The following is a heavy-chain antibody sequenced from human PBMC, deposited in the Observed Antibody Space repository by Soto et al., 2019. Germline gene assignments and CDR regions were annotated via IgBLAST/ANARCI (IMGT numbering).Heavy chain of an antibody. CDR1: RFVFSSYA. V-gene: IGHV3-23*01. CDR3: AKVYSTYISVIVPSYGSDI. J-gene: IGHJ6*02. D-gene: IGHD2-21*01. CDR2: ISGNGRTI. Sequence: EGQLSESGGGLVQPGGSLRLSCVGSRFVFSSYAMSWVRQAPGQGLAWVSGISGNGRTIDYADPVKGRFTISRDNSKNTLYLQMNSLRVEDTAVYYCAKVYSTYISVIVPSYGSDIWGHGTTVIVSS.